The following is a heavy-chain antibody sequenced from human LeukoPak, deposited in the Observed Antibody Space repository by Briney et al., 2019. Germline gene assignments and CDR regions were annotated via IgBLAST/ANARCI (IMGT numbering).Heavy chain of an antibody. J-gene: IGHJ5*02. CDR1: GYTFTTYY. Sequence: ASVKVSCKASGYTFTTYYMHWVRQAPGQGPEWMGIINPSGGTTSYAQKFLGRVTMTRDTSTSTVYMELSSLRSEDTAVYYCAGGVVVPSTITYWFDPWGQGTLVTVSS. V-gene: IGHV1-46*01. D-gene: IGHD2-2*02. CDR2: INPSGGTT. CDR3: AGGVVVPSTITYWFDP.